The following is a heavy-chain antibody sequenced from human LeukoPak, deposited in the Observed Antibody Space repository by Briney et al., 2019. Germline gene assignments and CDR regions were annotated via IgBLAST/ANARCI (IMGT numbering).Heavy chain of an antibody. V-gene: IGHV1-69*13. J-gene: IGHJ4*02. CDR2: IIPIFGTA. CDR3: ARGERYYYDSCGYCKLDY. D-gene: IGHD3-22*01. CDR1: GYTFISYG. Sequence: ASVKVSCKASGYTFISYGMSWVRQAPGQGLEWMGGIIPIFGTANYAQNFQGRVTITADESTSTAYMELSSLRPEDTAVYYCARGERYYYDSCGYCKLDYWGQGTLVTVSS.